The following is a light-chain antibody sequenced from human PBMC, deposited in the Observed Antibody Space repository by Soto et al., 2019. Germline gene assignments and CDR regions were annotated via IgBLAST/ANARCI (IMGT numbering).Light chain of an antibody. J-gene: IGLJ2*01. V-gene: IGLV2-14*03. CDR3: NSYTTSSTLV. CDR1: RSDVGGYNF. Sequence: QSAPTQPASVSGSPGQSITISCTGTRSDVGGYNFVSWYQHHPGKAPKLMIYDVSNRPSGVSNRFSGSKSGNTASLTISGLQAEDEADYYCNSYTTSSTLVFGGGTKLTVL. CDR2: DVS.